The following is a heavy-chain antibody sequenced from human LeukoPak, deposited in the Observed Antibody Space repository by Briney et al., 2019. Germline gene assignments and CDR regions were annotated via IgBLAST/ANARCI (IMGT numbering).Heavy chain of an antibody. D-gene: IGHD2-2*01. V-gene: IGHV4-59*01. CDR1: GGSISNYY. J-gene: IGHJ4*02. Sequence: SETLSLTCTISGGSISNYYWNWIRQPPGKGLEWTGYIYYSGSTNYNPSLKSRVTISVDTSKNQFSLKLSSVTAADTAVYYCARGSCSTTSCRPFDYWGQGTLVTVSS. CDR3: ARGSCSTTSCRPFDY. CDR2: IYYSGST.